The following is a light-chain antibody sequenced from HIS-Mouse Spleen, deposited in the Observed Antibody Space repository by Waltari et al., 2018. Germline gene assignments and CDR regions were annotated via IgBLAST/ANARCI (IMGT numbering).Light chain of an antibody. J-gene: IGLJ3*02. CDR1: SSNIGSNY. CDR3: AAWDDSLSGYWV. CDR2: RNN. V-gene: IGLV1-47*01. Sequence: QSVLTQPPSASGTPGQRVTISCSGSSSNIGSNYVYWYQQLPGTAPKLLLYRNNQPPSGVPGRFSGSKSGTPASLAISGLRSEDEADYYCAAWDDSLSGYWVFGGGTKLTVL.